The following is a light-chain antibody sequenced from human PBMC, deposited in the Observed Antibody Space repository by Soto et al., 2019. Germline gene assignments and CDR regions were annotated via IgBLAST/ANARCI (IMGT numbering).Light chain of an antibody. J-gene: IGKJ1*01. CDR3: HQYASSHRT. V-gene: IGKV3-20*01. CDR1: KSVVSND. Sequence: EIVFTQAPGTLYLSPGEKVTLSCRASKSVVSNDLAWYQQKPGKAPRLHIYCASSRPVVIQDRFSGSVSGTEFTLTISRLEPEEYAVYYCHQYASSHRTFGQGTRVEIK. CDR2: CAS.